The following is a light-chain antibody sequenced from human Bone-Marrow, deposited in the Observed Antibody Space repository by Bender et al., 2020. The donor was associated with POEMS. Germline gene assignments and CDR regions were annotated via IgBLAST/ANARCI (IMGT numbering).Light chain of an antibody. J-gene: IGLJ2*01. CDR1: SSDIGGYNF. V-gene: IGLV2-14*03. Sequence: QSALTQPASVSGSPGQSITISCTGTSSDIGGYNFVSWYQQHPGKAPKLMIYDDATRPAGGSNRCSGGEYGGAAYLTLSGLQAEGGAVYHCSSYASGNTVLFGEGHKLTLL. CDR3: SSYASGNTVL. CDR2: DDA.